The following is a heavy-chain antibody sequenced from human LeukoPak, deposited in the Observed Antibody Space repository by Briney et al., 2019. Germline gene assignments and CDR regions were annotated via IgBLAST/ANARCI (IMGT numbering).Heavy chain of an antibody. J-gene: IGHJ4*02. CDR3: ARARYDTSGYPHFDY. Sequence: PGGSLALSCAASGFTVSGIYMSWVRQAPGKGLEWVSVIYSGGSTYYPDSVKGRFTISRDNSKNTVYLQMNALRAEDTAVYYCARARYDTSGYPHFDYWGQGTLVTVSS. CDR2: IYSGGST. V-gene: IGHV3-66*01. D-gene: IGHD3-22*01. CDR1: GFTVSGIY.